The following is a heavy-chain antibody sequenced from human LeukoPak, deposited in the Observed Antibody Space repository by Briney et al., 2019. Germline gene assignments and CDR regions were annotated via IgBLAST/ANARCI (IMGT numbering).Heavy chain of an antibody. CDR2: IKSKSDGETT. J-gene: IGHJ4*02. Sequence: PGGSLRLSCAASGITFSNAWMSWVRQAPGKGLEWVGRIKSKSDGETTDYAAPVKGRFTISRDDSKNTLYLQMNSLKTEDTAMYYCATYRWYSDYWGQGVLVTASS. CDR1: GITFSNAW. D-gene: IGHD1-1*01. CDR3: ATYRWYSDY. V-gene: IGHV3-15*01.